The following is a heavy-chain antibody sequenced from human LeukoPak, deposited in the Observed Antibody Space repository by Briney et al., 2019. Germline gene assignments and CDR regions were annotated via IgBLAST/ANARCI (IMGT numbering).Heavy chain of an antibody. CDR2: IYHSGRT. CDR3: ARAAVAARWFDP. CDR1: GDSISNSNW. V-gene: IGHV4-4*02. D-gene: IGHD6-19*01. Sequence: PSETLSLTCAVSGDSISNSNWWSWVRQPPGKGLEWIGEIYHSGRTNYNPSLKSRVTISVDKSKNQFSEKLSSVTAADTAVDYCARAAVAARWFDPWGQGTLVTVSS. J-gene: IGHJ5*02.